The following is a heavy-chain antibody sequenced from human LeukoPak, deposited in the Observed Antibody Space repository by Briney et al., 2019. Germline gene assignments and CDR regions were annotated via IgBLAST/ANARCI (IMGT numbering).Heavy chain of an antibody. J-gene: IGHJ4*02. CDR1: GFTFSNYG. Sequence: GRSLRLSCEPSGFTFSNYGIHWVRQAPGKGLEWVAVIWYDGSQKYYADSVKGRFTISRDNSKNTLFLQMNSLRAEDTAVYYCARLLDYYDSSGYFDYWGQGTLVTVSS. CDR2: IWYDGSQK. V-gene: IGHV3-33*08. D-gene: IGHD3-22*01. CDR3: ARLLDYYDSSGYFDY.